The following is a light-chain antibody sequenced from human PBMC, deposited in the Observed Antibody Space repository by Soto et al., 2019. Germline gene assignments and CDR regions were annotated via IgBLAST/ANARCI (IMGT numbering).Light chain of an antibody. CDR3: QQFHNWPHT. V-gene: IGKV3-15*01. CDR1: QSVSSS. CDR2: VAS. Sequence: EIVLTQSPGTLSLSPGERATLSCRASQSVSSSFLAWYQQKRGQPPRLLIYVASYRATGIPARFSGSGSGTEYTLTISNLQAEDFAVYYCQQFHNWPHTFGQGTRLEI. J-gene: IGKJ5*01.